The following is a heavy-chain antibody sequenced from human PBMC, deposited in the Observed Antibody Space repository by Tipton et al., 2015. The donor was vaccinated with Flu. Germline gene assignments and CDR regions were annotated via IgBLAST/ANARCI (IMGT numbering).Heavy chain of an antibody. CDR1: GYTFTSFG. J-gene: IGHJ4*02. Sequence: QLVQSGAEVKKPGASVRVSCKASGYTFTSFGISWVRQAPGQGLEWMGWISGKSGDTNYAQKFQGRVTLTRDTSTNTAFMEVTSLTDDDAAIYYCARDLGQGDGSKRGHDYWGQGTQVTVSS. CDR2: ISGKSGDT. CDR3: ARDLGQGDGSKRGHDY. D-gene: IGHD3-16*01. V-gene: IGHV1-18*01.